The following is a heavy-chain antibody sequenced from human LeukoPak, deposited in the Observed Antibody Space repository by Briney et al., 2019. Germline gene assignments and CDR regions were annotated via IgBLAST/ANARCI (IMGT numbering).Heavy chain of an antibody. CDR2: TYYRSKWYN. V-gene: IGHV6-1*01. CDR1: GDSVSSNSAA. CDR3: ARGDIAVASYYYYGMDV. Sequence: SQTLSLTCAISGDSVSSNSAAWNWIRQSPSRGLEWLGRTYYRSKWYNDYAVSVKSRITINPDTSKNQFSLQLNSVTPEDTAVYHCARGDIAVASYYYYGMDVWGQGTTVTVSS. D-gene: IGHD6-19*01. J-gene: IGHJ6*02.